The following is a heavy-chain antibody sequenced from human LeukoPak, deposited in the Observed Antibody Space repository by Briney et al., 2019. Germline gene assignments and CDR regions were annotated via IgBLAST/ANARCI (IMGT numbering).Heavy chain of an antibody. CDR1: GFTVSSDY. J-gene: IGHJ3*02. Sequence: GGYLRLSCAASGFTVSSDYMSWVRQAPGKGLEWVSVIYSGGGTYYADSVKGRFTISRHNSKNTLYLQMNSLRAEDTSVYYCARWIYSSSPGIWGQGTMVTVSS. D-gene: IGHD6-13*01. CDR2: IYSGGGT. V-gene: IGHV3-53*04. CDR3: ARWIYSSSPGI.